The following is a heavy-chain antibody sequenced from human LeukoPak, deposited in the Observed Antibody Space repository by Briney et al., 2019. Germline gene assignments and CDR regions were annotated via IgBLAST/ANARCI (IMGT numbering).Heavy chain of an antibody. CDR1: GGSFSNHF. CDR3: AREDSGSYYNFYYFYMDV. V-gene: IGHV4-4*07. CDR2: IYPSGNT. Sequence: PSETLSLTCSVSGGSFSNHFWSWVRHPAGKGLEWIGRIYPSGNTNYNPSLKSRVTLSVDTSKTQLYLSLSSVTAADTAVYYCAREDSGSYYNFYYFYMDVWGKGTTVTISS. J-gene: IGHJ6*03. D-gene: IGHD3-10*01.